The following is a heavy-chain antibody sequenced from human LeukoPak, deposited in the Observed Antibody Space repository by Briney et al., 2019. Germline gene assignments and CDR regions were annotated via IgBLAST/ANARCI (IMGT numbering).Heavy chain of an antibody. CDR3: ARGYSSGWYADY. CDR1: GFTVSSYY. J-gene: IGHJ4*02. V-gene: IGHV3-53*01. D-gene: IGHD6-19*01. Sequence: GGSLRLSCAASGFTVSSYYMSWVRQAPGKGLEWVSVIYSGGSTYYADSVKGRFTISRDTSKNTLYLQMNSLRAEDTALYYCARGYSSGWYADYWGQGTLVTVSS. CDR2: IYSGGST.